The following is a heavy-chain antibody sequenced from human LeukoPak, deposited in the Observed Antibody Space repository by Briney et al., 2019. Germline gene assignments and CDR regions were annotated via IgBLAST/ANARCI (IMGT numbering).Heavy chain of an antibody. CDR2: INSDGSST. J-gene: IGHJ4*02. CDR1: GFTFSSYW. V-gene: IGHV3-74*01. CDR3: AREGYSSSAGFVY. D-gene: IGHD6-6*01. Sequence: GGSLRLSCAASGFTFSSYWMHWVRQAPGKGLVWVSRINSDGSSTSYADSVKGRFTISRDNAKNTLYLQMNSLRAEDTAVYYCAREGYSSSAGFVYWGQGTLVTVSS.